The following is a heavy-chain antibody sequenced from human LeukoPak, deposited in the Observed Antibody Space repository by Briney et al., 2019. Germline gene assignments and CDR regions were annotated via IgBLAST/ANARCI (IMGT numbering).Heavy chain of an antibody. J-gene: IGHJ4*02. CDR1: GGSISSYY. V-gene: IGHV4-4*07. CDR2: IYTSGST. Sequence: SETLSLTCTVSGGSISSYYWSWIRQPPGKGLEWIGRIYTSGSTNYNPSLKSRVTMSVDTSKNQFSLKLSSVTAADTAVYYCARDGCSSTSCYAQYFDYWGQGTLVTVSS. D-gene: IGHD2-2*01. CDR3: ARDGCSSTSCYAQYFDY.